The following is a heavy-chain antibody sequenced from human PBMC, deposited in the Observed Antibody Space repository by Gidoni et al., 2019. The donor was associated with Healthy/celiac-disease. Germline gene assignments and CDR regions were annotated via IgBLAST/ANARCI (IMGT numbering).Heavy chain of an antibody. CDR2: ISGSGGST. Sequence: EVQLLESGGGLVQPGGSLRLSCSASGFTFSSYAMSWVRQAPGKGLEWVAAISGSGGSTYYADSVKGRFTISRDNSKNTLYLQMNSLRDEDTAVYYCANRPTQVGAAVIDYWGQGTLVTVSS. CDR1: GFTFSSYA. J-gene: IGHJ4*02. CDR3: ANRPTQVGAAVIDY. V-gene: IGHV3-23*01. D-gene: IGHD1-26*01.